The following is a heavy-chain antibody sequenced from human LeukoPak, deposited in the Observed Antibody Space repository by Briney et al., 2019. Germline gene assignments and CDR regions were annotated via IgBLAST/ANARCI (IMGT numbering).Heavy chain of an antibody. J-gene: IGHJ6*02. V-gene: IGHV1-69*04. Sequence: VASVKVSCKASGGTFSSYAISWVRPAPGQGLEWMGRIIPILGIANYAQKFQGRVTITADKSTSTAYMELSSLRSEDTAVYYCARDVVVSSSWSYYYGMDVWGQGTTVTVSS. CDR2: IIPILGIA. CDR3: ARDVVVSSSWSYYYGMDV. D-gene: IGHD6-13*01. CDR1: GGTFSSYA.